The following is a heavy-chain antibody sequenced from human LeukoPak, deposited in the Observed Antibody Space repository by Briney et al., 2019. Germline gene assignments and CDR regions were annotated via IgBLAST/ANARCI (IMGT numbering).Heavy chain of an antibody. V-gene: IGHV3-23*01. Sequence: PGGSLRLICANSGFTFSSYYWSSFRQAPGKGLEWVSAISGSGGSTYYADSVKGRFTISRDNSKITLYLQMNSLRAEDTAVYYCVNEFSLVEAACDYWGQGTLVTVSS. CDR2: ISGSGGST. CDR3: VNEFSLVEAACDY. D-gene: IGHD1-1*01. CDR1: GFTFSSYY. J-gene: IGHJ4*02.